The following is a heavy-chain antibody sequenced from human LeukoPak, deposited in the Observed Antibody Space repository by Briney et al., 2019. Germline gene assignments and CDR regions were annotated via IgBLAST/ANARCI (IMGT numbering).Heavy chain of an antibody. CDR2: IYYRGRT. J-gene: IGHJ4*02. CDR3: ARVLGCSTTSCYAAYIDS. Sequence: SETLSLTCTVSGGSISSYYWIWIRQHPGKGLEWIGYIYYRGRTNYNPSLKSRVTISVDTSKNQFSLKLSSVTAADTAVYYCARVLGCSTTSCYAAYIDSWGQGTLVTVSS. CDR1: GGSISSYY. V-gene: IGHV4-59*01. D-gene: IGHD2-2*01.